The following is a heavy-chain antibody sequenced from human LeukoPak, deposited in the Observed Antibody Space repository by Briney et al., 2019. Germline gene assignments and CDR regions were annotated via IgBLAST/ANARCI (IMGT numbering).Heavy chain of an antibody. J-gene: IGHJ4*02. CDR3: ARAAMWIQLWLDY. CDR1: XGSXSSYX. Sequence: LTCTVSXGSXSSYXWSWXRQPPXKGXEWICYIYYSGSTKYNPSLTSRVTISVDTSKNQFSLKLSSVTAADTAVYYCARAAMWIQLWLDYWGQGTLVTVSS. CDR2: IYYSGST. V-gene: IGHV4-59*01. D-gene: IGHD5-18*01.